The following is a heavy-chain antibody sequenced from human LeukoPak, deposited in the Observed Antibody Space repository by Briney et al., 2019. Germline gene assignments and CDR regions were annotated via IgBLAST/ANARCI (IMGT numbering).Heavy chain of an antibody. J-gene: IGHJ3*02. Sequence: GGSLRLSCAASGFTFSSYSMNWVRQAPGKGLEWDSSISSSSSYIYYADSVKGRFTISRDNAKNSLYLQMNSLRAEDTAVYYCAREGIAAAGPDAFDIWGQGTMVTVSS. CDR3: AREGIAAAGPDAFDI. CDR2: ISSSSSYI. D-gene: IGHD6-13*01. CDR1: GFTFSSYS. V-gene: IGHV3-21*01.